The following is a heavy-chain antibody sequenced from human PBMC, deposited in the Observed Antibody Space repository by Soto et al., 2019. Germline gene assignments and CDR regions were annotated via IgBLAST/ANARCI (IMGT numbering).Heavy chain of an antibody. V-gene: IGHV3-21*01. J-gene: IGHJ2*01. D-gene: IGHD6-19*01. CDR3: ARDQVAGTRYFDL. Sequence: EVQLVESGGGLVKPGGSLRLSCAASGFTFSSYSMNWVRQAPGKGLEWVSSISSSSSYIYYADSVKGRFTSSRDNAKNSLYLQMNSLRAEGTAVYYCARDQVAGTRYFDLWGRGTLVTVSS. CDR1: GFTFSSYS. CDR2: ISSSSSYI.